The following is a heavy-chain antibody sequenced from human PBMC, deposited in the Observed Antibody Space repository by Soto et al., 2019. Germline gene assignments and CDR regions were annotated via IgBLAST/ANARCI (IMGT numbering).Heavy chain of an antibody. J-gene: IGHJ4*02. CDR2: IAYDGGNK. V-gene: IGHV3-30*18. D-gene: IGHD6-6*01. CDR3: AKGLPPLIAARPQDY. Sequence: QVQLVESGGGVVQPGGSLRLSCAASGFTFNTYGMHWVRQAPGKGLEWVAVIAYDGGNKYYADSVKGRFTISRDNSNNTVYLQMDSLRADDTALYYCAKGLPPLIAARPQDYWGQGTLVTVSS. CDR1: GFTFNTYG.